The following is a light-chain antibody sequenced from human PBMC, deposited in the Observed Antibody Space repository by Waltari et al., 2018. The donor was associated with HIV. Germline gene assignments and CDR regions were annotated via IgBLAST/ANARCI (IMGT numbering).Light chain of an antibody. V-gene: IGLV3-25*03. J-gene: IGLJ2*01. CDR3: QSADTSGTSVL. CDR2: KDT. Sequence: SSDLTQSPSLSVSPGPTATITCSGDVLAKQFAFWYHRKPGQAPLLLIYKDTERPSKIPERFSASTSGTTVTLTISGVRAEDEAEYFCQSADTSGTSVLFGGGTTLTVL. CDR1: VLAKQF.